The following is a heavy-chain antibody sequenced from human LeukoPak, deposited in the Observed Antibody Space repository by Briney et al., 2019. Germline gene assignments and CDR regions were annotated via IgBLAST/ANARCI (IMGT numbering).Heavy chain of an antibody. J-gene: IGHJ4*02. V-gene: IGHV4-34*01. CDR2: INHSGST. CDR3: ARGRNDFWSGYYYSDY. CDR1: GGSFSGYY. D-gene: IGHD3-3*01. Sequence: SETLSLTCAVYGGSFSGYYWSWIRQPPGEGLEWIGEINHSGSTNYNPSLKSRVTISVDTSKNQFSLKLSSVTAADTAVYYCARGRNDFWSGYYYSDYWGQGTLVTVSS.